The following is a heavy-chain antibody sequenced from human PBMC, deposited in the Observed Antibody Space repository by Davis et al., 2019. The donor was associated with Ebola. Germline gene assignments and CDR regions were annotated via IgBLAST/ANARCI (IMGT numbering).Heavy chain of an antibody. V-gene: IGHV3-9*01. CDR1: GFTFDDYA. Sequence: PGGSLRLSCEASGFTFDDYAMHWVRQAPGKGLEWVSGISWNSGSIGYADSVKGRFTISRDNAKNSLYLQMNSLRAEDTALYYCAKDRTSIAVADFDYWGQGTLVTVSS. J-gene: IGHJ4*02. CDR2: ISWNSGSI. D-gene: IGHD6-19*01. CDR3: AKDRTSIAVADFDY.